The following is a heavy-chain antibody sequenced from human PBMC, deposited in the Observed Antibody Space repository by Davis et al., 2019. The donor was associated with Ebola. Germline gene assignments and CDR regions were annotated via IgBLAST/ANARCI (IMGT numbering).Heavy chain of an antibody. J-gene: IGHJ4*02. CDR3: AKDPPSYGLWYFDY. V-gene: IGHV3-23*01. Sequence: GESLKISCAASGFTFSHNAMNWVRQAPGQGLEWVAAITDTGGRTHYADSVKGRFIISRDNSNNMLYLQMNSLRAEDTAVYYCAKDPPSYGLWYFDYWGQGTQVIVSS. CDR2: ITDTGGRT. D-gene: IGHD3-16*01. CDR1: GFTFSHNA.